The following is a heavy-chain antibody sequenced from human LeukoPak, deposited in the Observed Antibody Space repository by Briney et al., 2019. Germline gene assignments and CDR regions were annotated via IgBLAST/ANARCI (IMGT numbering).Heavy chain of an antibody. Sequence: SVKVSCKASGGTFISYAISWVRQAPGQGLEWMGGIIPIFGTANYAQKFQGRVTITTDESTSTAYMELSSLRSEDTAVYYCARVLITMVRGVIYLNAFDIWGQGTMVTVSS. J-gene: IGHJ3*02. CDR2: IIPIFGTA. CDR1: GGTFISYA. V-gene: IGHV1-69*05. CDR3: ARVLITMVRGVIYLNAFDI. D-gene: IGHD3-10*01.